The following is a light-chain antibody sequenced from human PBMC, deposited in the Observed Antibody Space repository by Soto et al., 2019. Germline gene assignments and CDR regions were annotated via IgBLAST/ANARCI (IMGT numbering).Light chain of an antibody. J-gene: IGLJ2*01. V-gene: IGLV2-8*01. CDR2: EVS. CDR3: SSYAGSSTWV. CDR1: SVDVGGYNY. Sequence: QCAPTQPPSASGSPGQSATISCTGTSVDVGGYNYVSWYQQYPGKAPKLMIYEVSKRPSGVPDRFSGSKSGNTASLTVSGLQAEDEADYYCSSYAGSSTWVFGGGTKLTAL.